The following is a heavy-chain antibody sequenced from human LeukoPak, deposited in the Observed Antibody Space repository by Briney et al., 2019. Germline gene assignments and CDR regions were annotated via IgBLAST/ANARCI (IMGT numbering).Heavy chain of an antibody. V-gene: IGHV5-51*01. CDR1: GYSFTSYW. J-gene: IGHJ4*02. Sequence: GESLNISCKGSGYSFTSYWIGWVRQMPGKGLEWMGIIYPGDSDTRYSPSFQGQVTISADKSISTAYLQWSGLKASDTAMYYCARHEHYYDSGGYHYPDYWGQGNLVTVSS. CDR3: ARHEHYYDSGGYHYPDY. D-gene: IGHD3-22*01. CDR2: IYPGDSDT.